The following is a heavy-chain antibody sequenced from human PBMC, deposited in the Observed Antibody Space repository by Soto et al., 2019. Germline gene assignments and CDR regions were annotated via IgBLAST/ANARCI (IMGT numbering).Heavy chain of an antibody. J-gene: IGHJ3*01. CDR3: AKDRCSGSSCYSRAFDV. D-gene: IGHD2-15*01. CDR2: ISSSGGST. V-gene: IGHV3-23*01. Sequence: PGGSLRLSCAASGFTLSSYAMSWVRQAPGKGLEWVSGISSSGGSTYYADSVKGRFSISRDNAKNTLYLQMNSLRVEDTALYYCAKDRCSGSSCYSRAFDVWGQGTMVT. CDR1: GFTLSSYA.